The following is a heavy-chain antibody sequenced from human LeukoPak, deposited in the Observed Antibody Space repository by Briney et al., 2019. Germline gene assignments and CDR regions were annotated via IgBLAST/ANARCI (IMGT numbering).Heavy chain of an antibody. CDR3: ARAVVVRGYFDL. Sequence: PSETLSLTCTVSGGSISSSSYYWGWIRQPPGKGLEWIGSIYYRGSTYYNPSLKSRVTISVDTSKNQFSLKLSSVTAADTAVYYCARAVVVRGYFDLWGRGTLVSVSS. V-gene: IGHV4-39*01. CDR1: GGSISSSSYY. CDR2: IYYRGST. D-gene: IGHD3-22*01. J-gene: IGHJ2*01.